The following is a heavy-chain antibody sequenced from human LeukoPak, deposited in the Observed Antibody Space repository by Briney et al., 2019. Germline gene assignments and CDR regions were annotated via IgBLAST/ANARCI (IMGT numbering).Heavy chain of an antibody. CDR1: GFTFSSYA. V-gene: IGHV3-23*01. Sequence: PGGSLRLSCAASGFTFSSYAMSWVRQAPGKGLEWVSAISGSGGSTYNADSVKGRFTISRDNSNNTLYLQMNSMRAKDTAIYYCAKVRDTAPSYYFDYWGQGTLVTVSS. CDR2: ISGSGGST. CDR3: AKVRDTAPSYYFDY. J-gene: IGHJ4*02. D-gene: IGHD5-18*01.